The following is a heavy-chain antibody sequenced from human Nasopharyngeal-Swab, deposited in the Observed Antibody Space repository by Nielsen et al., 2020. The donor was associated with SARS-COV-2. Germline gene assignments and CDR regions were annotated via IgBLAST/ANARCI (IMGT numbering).Heavy chain of an antibody. D-gene: IGHD3-22*01. CDR3: ARWNSGYGNFDS. CDR2: ISASDYTT. V-gene: IGHV3-23*01. J-gene: IGHJ4*01. Sequence: GESLKTSWAASGFTFRSYPKSWVRQAPGKGLEGVSVISASDYTTYYADSVKGRFTISRDNAKNTLYLQMNCLRAEDTAVYYCARWNSGYGNFDSWGQGTLVTVSS. CDR1: GFTFRSYP.